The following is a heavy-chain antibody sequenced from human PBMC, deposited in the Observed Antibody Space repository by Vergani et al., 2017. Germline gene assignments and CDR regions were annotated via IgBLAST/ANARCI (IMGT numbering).Heavy chain of an antibody. CDR1: GYTFTNYG. Sequence: QVQLVQSGAEVKKPGASVKVSCKASGYTFTNYGITWVRQAPGQGLEWMGWISAYNGNTSYAQKLQGRVTMTTETSTSTAYMELRSLRSDDTAVYYCAREDPQMVGDFWPNAGGGMDVWGQGTTVTVSS. CDR2: ISAYNGNT. D-gene: IGHD3-3*01. V-gene: IGHV1-18*04. CDR3: AREDPQMVGDFWPNAGGGMDV. J-gene: IGHJ6*02.